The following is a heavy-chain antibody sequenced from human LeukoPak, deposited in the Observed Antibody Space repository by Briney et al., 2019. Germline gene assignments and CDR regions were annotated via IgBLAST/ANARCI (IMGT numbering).Heavy chain of an antibody. CDR3: ATIGSSGSYYNWFDP. Sequence: SETLSLTSAVYGGSFSGYYWSWIRQPPGKGLEWIGEINHSGSTNYNPSLKSRVTISVDTSKNQFSLKLSSVTAADTAVYYCATIGSSGSYYNWFDPWGQGTLVTVSS. V-gene: IGHV4-34*01. D-gene: IGHD3-10*01. CDR2: INHSGST. J-gene: IGHJ5*02. CDR1: GGSFSGYY.